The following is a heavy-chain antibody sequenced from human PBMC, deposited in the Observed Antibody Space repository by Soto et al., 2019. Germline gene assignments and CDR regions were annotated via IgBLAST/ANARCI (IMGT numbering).Heavy chain of an antibody. Sequence: GGSLRLSCAASGFTFDDYAIHWVRQAPGKGLEWVSLISWDGGSTYYADSVKGRFTISRDNSKNSLYLQMNSLRAEDTALYYCAKSPHKGATTGIDYWGQGTLVTVSS. CDR1: GFTFDDYA. D-gene: IGHD1-26*01. J-gene: IGHJ4*02. V-gene: IGHV3-43D*03. CDR3: AKSPHKGATTGIDY. CDR2: ISWDGGST.